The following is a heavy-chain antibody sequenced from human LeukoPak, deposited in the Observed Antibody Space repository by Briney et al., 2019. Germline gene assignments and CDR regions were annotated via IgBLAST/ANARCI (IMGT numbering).Heavy chain of an antibody. V-gene: IGHV3-30*04. CDR2: ISYDGSNK. D-gene: IGHD3-10*01. CDR3: ARDRWFGELFHNGMDV. CDR1: GFTFSSYA. Sequence: GGSLRLSCAASGFTFSSYAMLWLPPAPGKGLEWVAVISYDGSNKYYADSVKGRFTISRDNSKNTLYLQMNSLRAEDTAVYYCARDRWFGELFHNGMDVWGQGTTVTVSS. J-gene: IGHJ6*02.